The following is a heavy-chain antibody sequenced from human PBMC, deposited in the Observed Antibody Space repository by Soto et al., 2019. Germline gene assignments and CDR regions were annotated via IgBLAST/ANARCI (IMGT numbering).Heavy chain of an antibody. D-gene: IGHD3-3*02. CDR3: ARHSLALRKNNWFDP. CDR2: IFYLGSS. Sequence: PSETLSLTCTVSGDSIISSDFYWGWVRQPPGKGLEWIGSIFYLGSSYYNPSIKSRFTMSVDTSKNQFSLTLRSVTAADTALYFCARHSLALRKNNWFDPWGQGIMVTGSS. V-gene: IGHV4-39*01. CDR1: GDSIISSDFY. J-gene: IGHJ5*02.